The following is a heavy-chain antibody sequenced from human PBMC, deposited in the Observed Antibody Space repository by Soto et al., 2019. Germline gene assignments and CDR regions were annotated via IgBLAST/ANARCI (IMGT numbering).Heavy chain of an antibody. D-gene: IGHD2-2*03. J-gene: IGHJ4*02. CDR2: IHYNGNS. CDR1: GDSISSSS. CDR3: AREGNLGRWIQPLDS. Sequence: PSEPLSLTCTVSGDSISSSSWSWFRQPPGKGLKWIGNIHYNGNSKYSPSLKSRVTMSVDTSKNHVSLKLISVTTADTAVYFCAREGNLGRWIQPLDSWGQGTLVTVSS. V-gene: IGHV4-59*01.